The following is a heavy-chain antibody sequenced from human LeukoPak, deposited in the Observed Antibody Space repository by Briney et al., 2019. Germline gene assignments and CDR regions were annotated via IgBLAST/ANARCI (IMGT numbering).Heavy chain of an antibody. D-gene: IGHD2-15*01. Sequence: GGSLRLSCAASGFTFSSYAMHWVRQAPGKGLEWVAVISYDGSNKYYADSVKGRFTISRDNSKNTLYLQMNSLRAEDTAVYYCAREGYCSGGSCYGRESGDAFDIWGQGTMVTVSS. V-gene: IGHV3-30*04. J-gene: IGHJ3*02. CDR2: ISYDGSNK. CDR1: GFTFSSYA. CDR3: AREGYCSGGSCYGRESGDAFDI.